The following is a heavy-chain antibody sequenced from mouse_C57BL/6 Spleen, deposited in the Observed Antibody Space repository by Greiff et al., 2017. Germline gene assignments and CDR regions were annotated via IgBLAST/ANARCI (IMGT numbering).Heavy chain of an antibody. CDR1: GFTFSSYG. J-gene: IGHJ4*01. Sequence: VQLKQSGGDLVKPGGSLKLSCAASGFTFSSYGMSWVRQTQDKRLAWVATISSGGSYTYYTDSVKGRFTVSVDNAKNTLYLQMVMLKSEYTSMDFCASRGNYGPYYARDYWGQGTSVTVSS. CDR3: ASRGNYGPYYARDY. V-gene: IGHV5-6*01. D-gene: IGHD2-1*01. CDR2: ISSGGSYT.